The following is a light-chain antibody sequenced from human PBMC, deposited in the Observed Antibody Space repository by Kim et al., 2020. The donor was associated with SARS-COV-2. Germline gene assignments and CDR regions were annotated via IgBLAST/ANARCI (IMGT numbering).Light chain of an antibody. Sequence: DIQMTQSPSSLSVSVGDRVTITCRASQSISSYLSWYHQKPGKAPKLLIYAASSLQSGVPSRFSGSGSGTDFTLTISSLQPEDFATYYCQQSYSTPYTFGQGTKLEIK. J-gene: IGKJ2*01. CDR3: QQSYSTPYT. CDR2: AAS. CDR1: QSISSY. V-gene: IGKV1-39*01.